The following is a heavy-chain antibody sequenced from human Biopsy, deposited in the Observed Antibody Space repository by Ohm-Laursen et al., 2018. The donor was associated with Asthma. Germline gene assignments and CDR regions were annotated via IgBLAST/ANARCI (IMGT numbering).Heavy chain of an antibody. CDR1: GYTFNSAG. V-gene: IGHV1-18*01. Sequence: ASVKVSCKTSGYTFNSAGITWVRQAPGQGLEWMGWNSVYNGNTKVAQKLQDRVTMITDTSTSTAYMELRSLRSDDTAVYFCARAVDYSHYYGIDVWGQGTTVTAS. J-gene: IGHJ6*02. CDR3: ARAVDYSHYYGIDV. CDR2: NSVYNGNT. D-gene: IGHD3-10*01.